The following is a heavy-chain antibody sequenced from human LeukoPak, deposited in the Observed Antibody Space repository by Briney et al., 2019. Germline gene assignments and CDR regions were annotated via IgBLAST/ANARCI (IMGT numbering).Heavy chain of an antibody. CDR3: ARGCPLLLWFGELRGDWFDP. CDR2: INHSGST. J-gene: IGHJ5*02. V-gene: IGHV4-34*01. Sequence: SETLSLTCAVYGGSFSGYYWSWIRQPPGKGVEGIGEINHSGSTNYNPSLTSRVTISVDTSKNQFSLKLSSVTAADTAVYYCARGCPLLLWFGELRGDWFDPWGQGTLVTVSS. CDR1: GGSFSGYY. D-gene: IGHD3-10*01.